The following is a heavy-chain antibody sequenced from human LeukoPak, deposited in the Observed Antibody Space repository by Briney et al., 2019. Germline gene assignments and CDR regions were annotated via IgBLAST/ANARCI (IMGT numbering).Heavy chain of an antibody. D-gene: IGHD3-3*02. CDR1: GVSISSYY. CDR3: ARDLRSFSI. CDR2: IYYSGST. J-gene: IGHJ4*02. Sequence: SETLSLTGTVSGVSISSYYWSWIRQPPGKGLEWIGYIYYSGSTNYNPSLKSRVTISVDTSKNQFSLKLSSVTAADTAVYYCARDLRSFSIWGQGTLVTVSS. V-gene: IGHV4-59*01.